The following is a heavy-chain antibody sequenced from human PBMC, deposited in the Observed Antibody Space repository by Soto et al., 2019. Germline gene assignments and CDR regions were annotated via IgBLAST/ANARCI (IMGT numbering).Heavy chain of an antibody. CDR1: GYSFSNYA. Sequence: QVQLVQSGAEVKEPGASVKVSCEASGYSFSNYALHWVRQAPGQRLEWMGWINVDNGNTKYSQKFEDRVTISRDISASIAYMELRSLRSEDRAVYYCARGRGGYCRSIPCYLDAFDIWGQGTKVTVSS. CDR2: INVDNGNT. CDR3: ARGRGGYCRSIPCYLDAFDI. D-gene: IGHD2-2*01. J-gene: IGHJ3*02. V-gene: IGHV1-3*01.